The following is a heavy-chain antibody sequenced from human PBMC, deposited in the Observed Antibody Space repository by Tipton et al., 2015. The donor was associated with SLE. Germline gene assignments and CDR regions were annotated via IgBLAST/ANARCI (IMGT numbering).Heavy chain of an antibody. D-gene: IGHD2-2*01. CDR1: GGSISSNY. CDR3: ARDRAICTRTTCYGDNWFDP. CDR2: VHYRADT. Sequence: TLSLTCSVSGGSISSNYWIWIRQPPGKGLEWIASVHYRADTYYNASLTSRVAISIDTSKNEFSLKLTSVTAADTAVYFCARDRAICTRTTCYGDNWFDPWGQGTLVTVSS. V-gene: IGHV4-59*12. J-gene: IGHJ5*02.